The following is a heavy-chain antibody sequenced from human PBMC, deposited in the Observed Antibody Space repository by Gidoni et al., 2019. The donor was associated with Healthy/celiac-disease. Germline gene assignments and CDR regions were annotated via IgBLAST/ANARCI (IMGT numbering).Heavy chain of an antibody. Sequence: QLQLQESGSGLVKPSPTLSLTCAVSGCSISSGGYSWSWIRQPPGKGLEWLGYIYHSGSTYYNPSLKSRVTISVDRSKNQFSLKLSSVTAADTAVYYCARGFDYGGNWFDPWGQGTLVTVSS. J-gene: IGHJ5*02. CDR3: ARGFDYGGNWFDP. D-gene: IGHD4-17*01. CDR2: IYHSGST. CDR1: GCSISSGGYS. V-gene: IGHV4-30-2*01.